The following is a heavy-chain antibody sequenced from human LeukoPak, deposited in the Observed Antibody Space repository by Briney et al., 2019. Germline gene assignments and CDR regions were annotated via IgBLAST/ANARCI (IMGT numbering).Heavy chain of an antibody. J-gene: IGHJ1*01. CDR2: ISYDGSNK. D-gene: IGHD3-22*01. Sequence: PGGSLRLSCAASGFTFSSYGMHWVRQAPGKGLEWVAIISYDGSNKYYADSVKGRFTISRDNSKNTLYLQMNSLRAEDTAVYYCAKDSGDSSGYSTGTGYFQHWGQGTLVTVSS. CDR3: AKDSGDSSGYSTGTGYFQH. V-gene: IGHV3-30*18. CDR1: GFTFSSYG.